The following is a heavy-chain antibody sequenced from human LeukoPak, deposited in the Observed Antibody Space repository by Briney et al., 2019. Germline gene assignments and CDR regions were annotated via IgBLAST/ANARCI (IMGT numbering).Heavy chain of an antibody. CDR2: IRCDGSNK. V-gene: IGHV3-30*02. J-gene: IGHJ4*02. CDR3: AKAIHSSSSGVVDY. Sequence: GGSLRLSCAASEFIFSNYAMHWVRQAPGKGLEWVTSIRCDGSNKYYAESVKGRFTISRDNSKNTLYLQMNSLRAEDTAVYYCAKAIHSSSSGVVDYWGQGTLVSVSS. D-gene: IGHD6-6*01. CDR1: EFIFSNYA.